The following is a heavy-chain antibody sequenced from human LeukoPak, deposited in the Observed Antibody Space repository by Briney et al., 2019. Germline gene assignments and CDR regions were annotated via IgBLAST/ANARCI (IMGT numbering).Heavy chain of an antibody. D-gene: IGHD2-15*01. CDR2: ISGSGGST. Sequence: PGGSLRLSCAASGFTFSSYAMSWVRQAPGKGLEWVSAISGSGGSTYYADSVEGRFTISRDNSKNTLYLQMNSLRAEDTAVYYCAKDDAALGFIVVGAFDIWGQGTMVTVSS. V-gene: IGHV3-23*01. J-gene: IGHJ3*02. CDR1: GFTFSSYA. CDR3: AKDDAALGFIVVGAFDI.